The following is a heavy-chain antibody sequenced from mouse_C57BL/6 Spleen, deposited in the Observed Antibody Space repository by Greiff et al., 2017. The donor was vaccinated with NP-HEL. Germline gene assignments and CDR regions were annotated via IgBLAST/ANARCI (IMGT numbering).Heavy chain of an antibody. CDR3: ARVYGNYLYAMGY. J-gene: IGHJ4*01. CDR1: GGTFGRGA. D-gene: IGHD2-1*01. V-gene: IGHV5-4*01. Sequence: EVQVVESGGGLVKPGREVKREGEEAGGTFGRGAMAGGRQTPEKRLEWVATISDGGSSPYDTDNVTVRFTISRDNAKNNLYLQMSHLKSEDTAMYYCARVYGNYLYAMGYWGQGTSVTVSS. CDR2: ISDGGSSP.